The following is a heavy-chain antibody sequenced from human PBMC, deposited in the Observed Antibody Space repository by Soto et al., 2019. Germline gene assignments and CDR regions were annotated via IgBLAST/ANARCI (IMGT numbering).Heavy chain of an antibody. CDR3: ARGDYDCGRGDYTAYYYGMDV. V-gene: IGHV1-69*06. Sequence: AASVTVSCTASGGTFSIYAISWVRQAPGQGLEWMGGIIPIFGTANYAQKFQGRVTITADKSTSTAYMELSSLRSEDTAVYDWARGDYDCGRGDYTAYYYGMDVWG. J-gene: IGHJ6*02. D-gene: IGHD3-3*01. CDR1: GGTFSIYA. CDR2: IIPIFGTA.